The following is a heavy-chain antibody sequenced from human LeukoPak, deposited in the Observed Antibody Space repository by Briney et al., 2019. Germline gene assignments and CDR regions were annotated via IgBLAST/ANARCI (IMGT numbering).Heavy chain of an antibody. J-gene: IGHJ4*02. CDR3: ARVLYSSGWYADY. CDR2: ISSSGSTI. Sequence: MAGGSLRLSCAASGYTFSDYYMSWIRQAPGKGREWVSYISSSGSTIYYADSVKGRFTISRDNAKNSLYLQMNSLRAEDTAVYYCARVLYSSGWYADYWGQGTLVTVSS. V-gene: IGHV3-11*04. CDR1: GYTFSDYY. D-gene: IGHD6-19*01.